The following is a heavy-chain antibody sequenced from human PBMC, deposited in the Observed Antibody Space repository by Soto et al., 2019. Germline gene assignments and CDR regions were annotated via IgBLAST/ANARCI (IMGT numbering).Heavy chain of an antibody. CDR3: ARDGGRRTSAFDY. CDR1: GGSISSSNW. Sequence: QVQLQESGPGLVKPSGTLSLTCAVSGGSISSSNWWNWVRQSPGKGLEWIGEIYHSGSTNYNPSLKSRVTISIDKSKNQFSLRLTSVTAADTAVYYCARDGGRRTSAFDYWGQGTLVTVSS. J-gene: IGHJ4*02. D-gene: IGHD3-3*01. V-gene: IGHV4-4*02. CDR2: IYHSGST.